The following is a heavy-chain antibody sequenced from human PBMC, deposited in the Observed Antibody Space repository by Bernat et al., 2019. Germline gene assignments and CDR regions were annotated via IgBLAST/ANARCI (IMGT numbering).Heavy chain of an antibody. V-gene: IGHV3-33*01. CDR2: IWYDGSNK. J-gene: IGHJ4*02. CDR3: ARDFRGSGWYDY. CDR1: GFTFSSYG. Sequence: QVQLVESGGGVVQPGMSLRLSCAASGFTFSSYGMHWVRQAPGKGLEWVAVIWYDGSNKYYADSVKGRFTISRDNSKNTLYLQMNSLRAEDTAVYYCARDFRGSGWYDYWGQGTLVTVSS. D-gene: IGHD6-19*01.